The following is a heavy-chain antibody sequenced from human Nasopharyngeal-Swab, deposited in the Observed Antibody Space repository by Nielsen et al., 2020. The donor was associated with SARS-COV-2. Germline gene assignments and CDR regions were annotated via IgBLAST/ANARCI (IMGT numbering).Heavy chain of an antibody. CDR2: ISGSCGST. Sequence: GESLKISCAASGFTFSSYAMSWVRQAPGKGLEWVSAISGSCGSTYYADSVKGRFTISRDNSKNTLYLQMNSLRAEDTAVYYCAKVPSTVTTLPPDYWGQGTLVTVSS. V-gene: IGHV3-23*01. J-gene: IGHJ4*02. CDR3: AKVPSTVTTLPPDY. CDR1: GFTFSSYA. D-gene: IGHD4-11*01.